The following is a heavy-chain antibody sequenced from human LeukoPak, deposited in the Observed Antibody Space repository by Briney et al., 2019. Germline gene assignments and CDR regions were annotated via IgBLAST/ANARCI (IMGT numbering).Heavy chain of an antibody. CDR2: IYPGDSDT. CDR1: GYSFTSNW. J-gene: IGHJ6*02. V-gene: IGHV5-51*01. Sequence: GESLKISCKGSGYSFTSNWIACVRQMPGKGLEWMGIIYPGDSDTRYSPSFQGQVTISADKSISTTYLQWSSLKASDTAMYYCAKEGTTVVRRGYGMDVWGQGTSVTVSS. CDR3: AKEGTTVVRRGYGMDV. D-gene: IGHD4-23*01.